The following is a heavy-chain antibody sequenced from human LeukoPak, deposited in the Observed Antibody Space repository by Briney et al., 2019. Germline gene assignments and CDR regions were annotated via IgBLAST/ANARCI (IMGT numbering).Heavy chain of an antibody. CDR1: GYTFTSYG. Sequence: ASVKASCKASGYTFTSYGISWVRQAPGQGLEWMGWISAYNGNTNYAQKFQGRVAMTEDTSTDTAYMELSSLRSEDTAVYYCAIVRARQLASFDYWGQGTLVTVSS. CDR3: AIVRARQLASFDY. J-gene: IGHJ4*02. D-gene: IGHD6-13*01. V-gene: IGHV1-18*01. CDR2: ISAYNGNT.